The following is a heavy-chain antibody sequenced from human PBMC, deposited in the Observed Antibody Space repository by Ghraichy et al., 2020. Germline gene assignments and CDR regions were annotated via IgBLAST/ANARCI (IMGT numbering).Heavy chain of an antibody. J-gene: IGHJ4*02. CDR3: ARGTSGGYDFDY. CDR2: ISSSSSYI. Sequence: GGSLRLSCAASGFTFSSYSMNWVRQAPGKGLEWVSSISSSSSYIYYADSVKGRFTISRDNAKNSLYLQMNSLRAEDTAVYYCARGTSGGYDFDYWGQGTLVTVSS. D-gene: IGHD5-12*01. CDR1: GFTFSSYS. V-gene: IGHV3-21*01.